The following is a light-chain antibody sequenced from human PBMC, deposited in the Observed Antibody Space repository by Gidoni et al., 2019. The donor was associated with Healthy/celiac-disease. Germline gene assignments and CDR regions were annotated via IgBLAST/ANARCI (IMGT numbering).Light chain of an antibody. Sequence: EIVLTQSPATLSLSPGERATLSCRASPGVSSYLAWYQQKPGQAPRLLIYDASNRATGIPARFSGSGPGTDFTLTISSLEPEDFAVYYCQQRSNWQITFGQGTRLEIK. J-gene: IGKJ5*01. CDR2: DAS. CDR3: QQRSNWQIT. V-gene: IGKV3D-11*01. CDR1: PGVSSY.